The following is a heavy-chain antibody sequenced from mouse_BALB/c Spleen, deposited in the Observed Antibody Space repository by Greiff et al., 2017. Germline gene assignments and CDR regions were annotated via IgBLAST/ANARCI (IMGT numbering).Heavy chain of an antibody. D-gene: IGHD1-1*01. Sequence: EVKLVESGGGLVKPGGSLKLSCAASGFTFSSYAMSWVRQTPEKRLEWVATISSGGSYTYYPDSVKGRFTISRDNAKNTLYLQMSSLRSEDTAMYYCASHYYGSSYGFAYWGQGTPVTVSA. CDR1: GFTFSSYA. CDR3: ASHYYGSSYGFAY. J-gene: IGHJ3*01. CDR2: ISSGGSYT. V-gene: IGHV5-9-3*01.